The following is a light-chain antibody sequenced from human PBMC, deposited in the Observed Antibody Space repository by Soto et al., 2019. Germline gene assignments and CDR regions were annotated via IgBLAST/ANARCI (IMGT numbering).Light chain of an antibody. CDR1: QKIGTN. V-gene: IGKV3D-15*01. Sequence: EIVMTQSPATLSVSPGERATLSCGASQKIGTNLAWYQQRPGQPPRLLISDASTRATGIPARFSGSGSGTEFSLTISSLQSEDFAIYYCQQYNNWPPRSYSFGQGTKLEI. J-gene: IGKJ2*03. CDR2: DAS. CDR3: QQYNNWPPRSYS.